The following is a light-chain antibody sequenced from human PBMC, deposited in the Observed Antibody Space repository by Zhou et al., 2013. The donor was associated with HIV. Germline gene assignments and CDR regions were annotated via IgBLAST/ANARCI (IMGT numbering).Light chain of an antibody. Sequence: EIVLTQSPATLSLSPGERATLSCRASQSISSYLGWYQQKPGQAPRLLIHDASNRATGIPARFSGSGSGTDFTLTIGTLEAEDFAIYYCQQHEFFGQGTRLDNK. CDR1: QSISSY. CDR3: QQHEF. J-gene: IGKJ5*01. CDR2: DAS. V-gene: IGKV3-11*01.